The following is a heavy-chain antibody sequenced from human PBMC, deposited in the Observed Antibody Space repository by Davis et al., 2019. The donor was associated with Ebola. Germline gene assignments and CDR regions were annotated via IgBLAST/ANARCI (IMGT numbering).Heavy chain of an antibody. D-gene: IGHD5-18*01. CDR3: ARINSYGDFDY. CDR2: ISSDSDYI. CDR1: GFTFSTYS. V-gene: IGHV3-21*01. J-gene: IGHJ4*02. Sequence: GESLKISCAASGFTFSTYSMSWVRQAPGKGLEWVSSISSDSDYIYYADSAKGRFTISRDNSKNTLYLQMNSLRAEDTAVYYCARINSYGDFDYWGQGTLVTVSS.